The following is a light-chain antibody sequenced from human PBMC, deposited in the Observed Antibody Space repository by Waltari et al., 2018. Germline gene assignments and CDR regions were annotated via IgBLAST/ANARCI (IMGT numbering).Light chain of an antibody. J-gene: IGKJ4*01. CDR2: WAS. Sequence: DIVMTQSPDSLAVSLGERATTNCKSSQSVLYSSNNKNYLAWYQQKPGQPPKLLIYWASTRESGVPDRFSGSGSGTDFTLTISSLQAEDVAVYYCQQYYSTPPAFGGGTKVGIK. V-gene: IGKV4-1*01. CDR1: QSVLYSSNNKNY. CDR3: QQYYSTPPA.